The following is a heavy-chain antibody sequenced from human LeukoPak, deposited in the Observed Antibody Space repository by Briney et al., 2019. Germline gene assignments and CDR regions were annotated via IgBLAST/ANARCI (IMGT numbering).Heavy chain of an antibody. J-gene: IGHJ4*02. V-gene: IGHV3-23*01. CDR2: ISGSGGST. CDR3: AKGQRYCSGGSCVLYYFDY. D-gene: IGHD2-15*01. CDR1: GFTSSSYA. Sequence: GGSLRLSCAASGFTSSSYAMSWVRQAPGKGLEWVSAISGSGGSTYYADSVKGRFTISRDNSKNTLYLQMNSLRAEDTAVYYCAKGQRYCSGGSCVLYYFDYWGQGTLVTVSS.